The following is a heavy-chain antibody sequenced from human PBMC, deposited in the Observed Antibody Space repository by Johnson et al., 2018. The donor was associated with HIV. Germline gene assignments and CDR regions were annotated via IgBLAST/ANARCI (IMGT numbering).Heavy chain of an antibody. J-gene: IGHJ3*02. CDR3: AREDVSSGYAGTCDI. D-gene: IGHD5-12*01. CDR2: IYSGGST. V-gene: IGHV3-53*01. Sequence: VQLVESGGGLIQPGGSLRLSCAASGFTVSSNYRNWVRQAPGKGLEWVSLIYSGGSTNYADSVKGRFTISRDNSKNTLYLQMNSLRAGGTAVYYCAREDVSSGYAGTCDIWGQGTLVTVSS. CDR1: GFTVSSNY.